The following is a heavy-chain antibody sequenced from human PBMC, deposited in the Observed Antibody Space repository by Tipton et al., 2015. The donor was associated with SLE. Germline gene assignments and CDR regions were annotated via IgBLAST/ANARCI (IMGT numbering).Heavy chain of an antibody. Sequence: TLSLTCTVSGDSISSSNYYWGWIRQSPGKGLEWIGSIFYTGTTNYSPSLKSRVTISLDTSKNQFSLKLSSVTAADTAVYYCARVSAYISGRGGFDYWGQGTLLTVSS. CDR2: IFYTGTT. CDR3: ARVSAYISGRGGFDY. J-gene: IGHJ4*02. D-gene: IGHD3-10*01. V-gene: IGHV4-39*07. CDR1: GDSISSSNYY.